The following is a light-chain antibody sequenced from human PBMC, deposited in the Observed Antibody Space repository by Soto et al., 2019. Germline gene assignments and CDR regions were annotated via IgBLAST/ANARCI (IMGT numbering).Light chain of an antibody. CDR2: NVN. Sequence: QSVLTQPPSASGSPGQAVTISCTGTSRDIGGYDFVSWYQVRPGEAPQLIIYNVNGRPSGVPRRFSGSKSGNTASLTVSGLQAVDEADYYCSSYSDTNIGVFGTGTKVTV. J-gene: IGLJ1*01. V-gene: IGLV2-8*01. CDR3: SSYSDTNIGV. CDR1: SRDIGGYDF.